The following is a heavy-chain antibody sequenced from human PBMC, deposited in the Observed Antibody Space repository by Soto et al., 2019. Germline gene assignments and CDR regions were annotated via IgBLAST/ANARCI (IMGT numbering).Heavy chain of an antibody. D-gene: IGHD4-17*01. CDR3: AREAAYGVWFAGGYFDL. CDR2: ISHDGTSQ. J-gene: IGHJ4*02. V-gene: IGHV3-30*03. CDR1: GFSFNNYD. Sequence: VGSLRLSCAASGFSFNNYDMHWVRQTPDKGLEWVAVISHDGTSQYYGDSMKGRFTISRDNSQNTVYLHMNSLRAEDTGVYFCAREAAYGVWFAGGYFDLWGQGTQVTVSS.